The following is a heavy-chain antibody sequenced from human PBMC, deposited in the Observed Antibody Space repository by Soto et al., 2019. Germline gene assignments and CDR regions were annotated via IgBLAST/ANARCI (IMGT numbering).Heavy chain of an antibody. D-gene: IGHD3-9*01. V-gene: IGHV3-11*06. J-gene: IGHJ1*01. CDR2: ISSSSRYI. CDR1: GFTFSDYY. CDR3: ARGFDILTGLYFQH. Sequence: PGGSLRLSCAASGFTFSDYYMSWIRQAPGKGLEWVSSISSSSRYIYYPDSVKGRFTISRDNAKNSLYLQMSSLRAEDTAVYYCARGFDILTGLYFQHWGQGTLVTVSS.